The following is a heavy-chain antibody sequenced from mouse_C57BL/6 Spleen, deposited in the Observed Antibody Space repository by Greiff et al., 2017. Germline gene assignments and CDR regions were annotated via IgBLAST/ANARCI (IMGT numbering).Heavy chain of an antibody. CDR2: INYDGSST. CDR1: GFTFSDYY. V-gene: IGHV5-16*01. CDR3: ARDRYYGSFDY. Sequence: EVMLVESEGGLVQPGSSMKLSCTASGFTFSDYYMAWVRQVPEKGLEWVANINYDGSSTYYLDSLKSRFIISRDNAKNMLYLQMSSLKSEDTATYYCARDRYYGSFDYWGQGTTLTVSS. J-gene: IGHJ2*01. D-gene: IGHD1-1*01.